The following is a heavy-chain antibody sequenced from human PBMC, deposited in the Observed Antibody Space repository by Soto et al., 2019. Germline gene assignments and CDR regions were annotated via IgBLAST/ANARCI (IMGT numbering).Heavy chain of an antibody. CDR2: IYYSGST. V-gene: IGHV4-61*01. J-gene: IGHJ4*02. Sequence: SETLSPTCTVSGGSVRSGSYYWSWIRQPPGKGLEWIGYIYYSGSTNYNASLKSRVTILVDTSKNQLSLKLSSVNAADTAMYYCARQIYVSDTGPNFQYSFDSWGQGSPVTVS. CDR3: ARQIYVSDTGPNFQYSFDS. D-gene: IGHD5-18*01. CDR1: GGSVRSGSYY.